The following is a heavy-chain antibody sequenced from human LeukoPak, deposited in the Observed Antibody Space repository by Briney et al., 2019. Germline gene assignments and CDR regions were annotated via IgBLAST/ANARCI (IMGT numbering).Heavy chain of an antibody. CDR2: IKYDGSEK. Sequence: GGSLRLSCAASGFTFSSYWMSWVRQAPGKGLEWVANIKYDGSEKYYADSVKGRFTISRDNAKNSLYLQMNSLRAEDTAVYYCASPVGMTTVNSYYYGMDVWGQGTTVTVSS. V-gene: IGHV3-7*02. J-gene: IGHJ6*02. CDR1: GFTFSSYW. D-gene: IGHD4-17*01. CDR3: ASPVGMTTVNSYYYGMDV.